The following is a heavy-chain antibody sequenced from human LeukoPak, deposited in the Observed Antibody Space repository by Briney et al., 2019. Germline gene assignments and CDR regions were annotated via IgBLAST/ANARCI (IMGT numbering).Heavy chain of an antibody. CDR1: GFTFSNYA. Sequence: PGGSLRLSCAGSGFTFSNYAMTWVRQPPGKGLEWIGSIYYSGSTYYNPSLKSRVTISVDTSKNQFSLKLSSVTAADTAVYYCARHSYSSSWFDYWGQGTLVTVSS. CDR3: ARHSYSSSWFDY. V-gene: IGHV4-39*01. D-gene: IGHD6-13*01. J-gene: IGHJ4*02. CDR2: IYYSGST.